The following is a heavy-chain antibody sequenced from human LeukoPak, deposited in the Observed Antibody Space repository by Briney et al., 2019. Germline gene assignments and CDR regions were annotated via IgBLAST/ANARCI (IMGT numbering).Heavy chain of an antibody. CDR2: IMSDGRST. D-gene: IGHD5-24*01. J-gene: IGHJ4*02. Sequence: GGSLRLSCAASGFTFSSYAMSWVRQAPGKGLVWVSRIMSDGRSTYADSVKGRFTISRDTAKNTLYLQMNSLRAEDTAVYYCARDSQFIGPLYWGQGTLVTVSS. V-gene: IGHV3-74*01. CDR1: GFTFSSYA. CDR3: ARDSQFIGPLY.